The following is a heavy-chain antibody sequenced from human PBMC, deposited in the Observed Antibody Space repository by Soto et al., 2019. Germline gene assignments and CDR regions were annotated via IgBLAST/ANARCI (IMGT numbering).Heavy chain of an antibody. CDR2: INSDGSRT. D-gene: IGHD6-25*01. Sequence: PGGSLRLPCAASGFTFSGYWMHWVRQAPGKGLVWVSRINSDGSRTSYADSVKGRFTISRDNAKNTLYLQMNSLRAEDTAVYYCAREFTSSGCWGQGTLVTVSS. V-gene: IGHV3-74*01. J-gene: IGHJ4*02. CDR1: GFTFSGYW. CDR3: AREFTSSGC.